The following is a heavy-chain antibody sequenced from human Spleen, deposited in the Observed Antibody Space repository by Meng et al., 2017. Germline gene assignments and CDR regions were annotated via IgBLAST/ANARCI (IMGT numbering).Heavy chain of an antibody. CDR2: IHQTGSA. CDR1: GGPISSNNW. V-gene: IGHV4-4*02. Sequence: QVQLPGAGPGLVKPAGTLTLSCAISGGPISSNNWWSWVRQAPGKGLEWIGEIHQTGSANSNPSLKSRVTISVDKSKTQLSLKVYSVTAADTAVYYCARDNDEHTYAYSYFHHWGRGTLVTVSS. CDR3: ARDNDEHTYAYSYFHH. D-gene: IGHD3-16*01. J-gene: IGHJ1*01.